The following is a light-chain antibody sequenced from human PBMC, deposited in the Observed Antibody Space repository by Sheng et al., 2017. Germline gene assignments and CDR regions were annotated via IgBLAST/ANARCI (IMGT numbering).Light chain of an antibody. V-gene: IGKV3-20*01. CDR1: QSISSN. Sequence: EIVMTQSPASLSVSPGERVTLSCRASQSISSNLAWYQQKPGLAPRLLIHGASNRATGIPNRFSGSGSGTDFSLSISRLEPEDSAVYYCQQYAESPLTFGGGTKVEIK. CDR2: GAS. J-gene: IGKJ4*01. CDR3: QQYAESPLT.